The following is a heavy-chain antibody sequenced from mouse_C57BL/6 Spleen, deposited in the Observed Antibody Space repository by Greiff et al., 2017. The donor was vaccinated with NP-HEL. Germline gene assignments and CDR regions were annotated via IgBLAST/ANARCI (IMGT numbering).Heavy chain of an antibody. CDR3: ARGGYYGSSHGFAY. V-gene: IGHV1-69*01. CDR1: GYTFTSYW. CDR2: IDPSDSYT. J-gene: IGHJ3*01. Sequence: QVQLQQSGAELVMPGASVKLSCKASGYTFTSYWMHWVKQRPGQGLEWIGEIDPSDSYTNYNQKFKGKSTLTVDKSSSTAYMQLSSLTAEDSAVYYCARGGYYGSSHGFAYWGKGTLVTVSA. D-gene: IGHD1-1*01.